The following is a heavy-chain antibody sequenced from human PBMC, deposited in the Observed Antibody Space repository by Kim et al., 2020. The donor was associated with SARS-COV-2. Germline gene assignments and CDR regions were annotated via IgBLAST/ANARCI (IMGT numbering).Heavy chain of an antibody. J-gene: IGHJ6*02. CDR3: AVAGYSSRWTPTFYGMDV. D-gene: IGHD6-13*01. CDR2: IYYSGST. V-gene: IGHV4-59*01. CDR1: GGSISSYY. Sequence: SETLSLTCTVSGGSISSYYWSWIRQPPGTGLEWIGYIYYSGSTNYNPSLKSRVTISVDTSKNQFSLTLSPVTAAATAVYYCAVAGYSSRWTPTFYGMDVWGQGTTVTVSS.